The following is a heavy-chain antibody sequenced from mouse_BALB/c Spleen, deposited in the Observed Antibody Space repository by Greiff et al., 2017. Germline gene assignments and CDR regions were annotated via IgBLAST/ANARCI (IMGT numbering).Heavy chain of an antibody. V-gene: IGHV5-6-5*01. Sequence: EVMLVESGGGLVKPGGSLKLSCAASGFTFSSYAMSWVRQTPEKRLEWVASISSGGSTYYPDSVKGRFTISRDNARNSLYLQMSSLRSEDTAMYYCARGEFITTPSFAYWGQGTLVTVSA. CDR2: ISSGGST. J-gene: IGHJ3*01. D-gene: IGHD1-1*01. CDR1: GFTFSSYA. CDR3: ARGEFITTPSFAY.